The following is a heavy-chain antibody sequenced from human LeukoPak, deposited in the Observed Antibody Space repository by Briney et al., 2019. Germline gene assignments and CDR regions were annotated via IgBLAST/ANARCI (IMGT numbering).Heavy chain of an antibody. CDR3: AREWRKAAAIEYYDYYMDV. D-gene: IGHD6-13*01. V-gene: IGHV1-69*05. CDR2: FIPIFGTA. CDR1: EATFCNYA. Sequence: PVEASGKASEATFCNYAISGGSQAPGQQREWWGGFIPIFGTANYEQKFQGRVTITTDKPTSTAYMELSSLRTEDTAVYYCAREWRKAAAIEYYDYYMDVWGKGTTVTVSS. J-gene: IGHJ6*03.